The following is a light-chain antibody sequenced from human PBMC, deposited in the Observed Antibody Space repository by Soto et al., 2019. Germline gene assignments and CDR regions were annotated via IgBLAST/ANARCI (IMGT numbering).Light chain of an antibody. CDR1: SSDVGGYNY. Sequence: QSALTQPPSASGSPGQSVTISCTGTSSDVGGYNYVSWYQQYPGRAPKLMIYEVTKRPSGVPDRFSRSKSGNTASLTVSGLQAEYEADDYCSSYAASNNFYFVFGGGTQLTVL. CDR2: EVT. CDR3: SSYAASNNFYFV. J-gene: IGLJ7*01. V-gene: IGLV2-8*01.